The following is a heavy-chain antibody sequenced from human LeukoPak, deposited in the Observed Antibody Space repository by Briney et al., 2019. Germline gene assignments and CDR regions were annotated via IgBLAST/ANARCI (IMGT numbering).Heavy chain of an antibody. Sequence: GASVKVSCKASGYTFTGYYIHWVRPAPGQGLEWMGWINPNSGGTDYGQKFQCRVTMTRDTSITTAYMELTSLRSDDTAVYYCATARDRNSVYSSFDYWGQGTLVTVSS. J-gene: IGHJ4*02. CDR2: INPNSGGT. CDR1: GYTFTGYY. D-gene: IGHD5/OR15-5a*01. CDR3: ATARDRNSVYSSFDY. V-gene: IGHV1-2*02.